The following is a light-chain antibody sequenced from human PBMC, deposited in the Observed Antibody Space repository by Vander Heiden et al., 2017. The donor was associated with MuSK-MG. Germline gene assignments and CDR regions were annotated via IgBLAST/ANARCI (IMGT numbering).Light chain of an antibody. CDR1: QSISTY. J-gene: IGKJ5*01. CDR3: QHSYSPLT. V-gene: IGKV1-39*01. CDR2: AAS. Sequence: DIQMTQSPNSLSAYVGDRVTITCRASQSISTYLNWYQQKPGKAPELLIYAASRLQSEVPSRFSGSGSGTDFTLTISGRQPEDFGSYYLQHSYSPLTFGQGTRLXIK.